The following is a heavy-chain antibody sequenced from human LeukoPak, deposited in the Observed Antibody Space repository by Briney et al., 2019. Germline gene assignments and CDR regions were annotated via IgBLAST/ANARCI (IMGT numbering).Heavy chain of an antibody. J-gene: IGHJ5*02. CDR1: GYTFTSYD. D-gene: IGHD3-3*01. CDR2: MNPNSGNT. V-gene: IGHV1-8*01. CDR3: ARVEGQIFGVVIGPNWFDP. Sequence: APVKVSCKASGYTFTSYDINWVRQATGQGLEWMGWMNPNSGNTGYAQKFQGRVTMTRNTSISTAYMELSSLRSEDTAVYYCARVEGQIFGVVIGPNWFDPWGQGTLVTVSS.